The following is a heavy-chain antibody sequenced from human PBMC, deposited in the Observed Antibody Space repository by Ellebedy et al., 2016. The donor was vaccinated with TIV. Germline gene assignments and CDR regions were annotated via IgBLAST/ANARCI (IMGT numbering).Heavy chain of an antibody. D-gene: IGHD3-16*01. Sequence: PGGSLRLSCAVSGFTFSSYEMNWVRQATGKGLEWVSYFSGSASVTAYADSVKGRFTISRDNARTSLYLQMNSLRVDDTAMYYCARSYGARTSGPWGQGTLVTVSS. V-gene: IGHV3-48*03. CDR1: GFTFSSYE. CDR3: ARSYGARTSGP. CDR2: FSGSASVT. J-gene: IGHJ5*02.